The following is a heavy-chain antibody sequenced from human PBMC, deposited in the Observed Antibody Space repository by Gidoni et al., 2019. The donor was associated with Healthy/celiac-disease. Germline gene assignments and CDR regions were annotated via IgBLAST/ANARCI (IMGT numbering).Heavy chain of an antibody. CDR2: FSGRGGST. V-gene: IGHV3-23*04. J-gene: IGHJ4*02. CDR1: GITISGYA. D-gene: IGHD3-3*01. CDR3: AYDTPPHPPHYAFWSGSSTGACGY. Sequence: EVQRVEYGGGWVQPGGAVRRSGAASGITISGYAMSWGSEAPGKGLEWVSAFSGRGGSTYSAASVKCRFTISSDNSKITLYLQMNRLRAEVTAVYYCAYDTPPHPPHYAFWSGSSTGACGYWGQGTLVTVSS.